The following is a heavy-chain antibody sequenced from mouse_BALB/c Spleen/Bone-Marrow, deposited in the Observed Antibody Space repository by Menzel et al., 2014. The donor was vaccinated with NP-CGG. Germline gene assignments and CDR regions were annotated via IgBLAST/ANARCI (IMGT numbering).Heavy chain of an antibody. CDR3: ARRDGNYGFFDY. CDR1: GYSITSGYS. D-gene: IGHD2-1*01. CDR2: IHYSGIT. J-gene: IGHJ2*01. Sequence: DVKLVESGPDLVKPSQSLSLTCTVTGYSITSGYSWHWIRQFPGNKLEWMGYIHYSGITNYNPSLKSRISITRDTSKNQFFLQLNSVTNEDTATYYCARRDGNYGFFDYWGQGTTLTVSS. V-gene: IGHV3-1*02.